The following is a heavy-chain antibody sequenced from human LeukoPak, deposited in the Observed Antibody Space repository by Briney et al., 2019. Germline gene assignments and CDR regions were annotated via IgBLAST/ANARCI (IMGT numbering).Heavy chain of an antibody. CDR1: GGSIRSGDYH. CDR3: AREGCSGGSCYLNDY. CDR2: IFYSGST. Sequence: SETLSLTCTVSGGSIRSGDYHWSWIRQPPGKGLEWIGYIFYSGSTYYNPSLKSRVTISVDTSKNQFSLKLSSVTAADTAVYYCAREGCSGGSCYLNDYWGQGTLVTVSS. V-gene: IGHV4-30-4*02. D-gene: IGHD2-15*01. J-gene: IGHJ4*02.